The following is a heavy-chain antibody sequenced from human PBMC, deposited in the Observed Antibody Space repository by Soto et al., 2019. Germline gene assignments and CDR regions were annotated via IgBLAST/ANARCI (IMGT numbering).Heavy chain of an antibody. CDR1: GFTFINYA. J-gene: IGHJ3*02. CDR3: ARDGTDDAFDI. Sequence: GGALRLSCAASGFTFINYAMSWVRQAPGEGLEWVSTISGNGANAHYADSVEGRFTISRDSTKNSLYLQMNSLRAADTAVYYCARDGTDDAFDIWGQGTMVTVSS. V-gene: IGHV3-23*01. CDR2: ISGNGANA.